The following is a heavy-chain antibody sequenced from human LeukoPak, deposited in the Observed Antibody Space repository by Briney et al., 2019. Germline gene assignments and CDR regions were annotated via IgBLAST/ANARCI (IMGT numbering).Heavy chain of an antibody. CDR3: ARHKAWGIVGPNDAFDI. V-gene: IGHV5-51*01. CDR2: IYPGDSDT. D-gene: IGHD1-26*01. J-gene: IGHJ3*02. Sequence: GVSLKISCKGSGYRFTSYWIGWARQMPGEGLEWMGIIYPGDSDTRYSPSFQGQVTISADKSISTAYLQWSSLKASDTAMYYCARHKAWGIVGPNDAFDIWGQGTMVTVSS. CDR1: GYRFTSYW.